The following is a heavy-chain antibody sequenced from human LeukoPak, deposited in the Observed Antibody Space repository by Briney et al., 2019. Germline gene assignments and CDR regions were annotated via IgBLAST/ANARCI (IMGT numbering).Heavy chain of an antibody. CDR3: ASDYGDYHDAFDI. CDR1: GFTVSSNY. J-gene: IGHJ3*02. D-gene: IGHD4-17*01. Sequence: TGGSLRLSCAASGFTVSSNYMSWVRQAPGKGLEWGSVIYSGGSTYYADSVKGRFTISRDNSKNTLYLQMNSLRAEDTAVYYCASDYGDYHDAFDIWGQGTMVTVSS. V-gene: IGHV3-53*01. CDR2: IYSGGST.